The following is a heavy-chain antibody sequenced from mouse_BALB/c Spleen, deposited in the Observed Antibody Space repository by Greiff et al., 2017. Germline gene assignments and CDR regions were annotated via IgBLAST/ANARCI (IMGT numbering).Heavy chain of an antibody. CDR1: GYTFTDYV. D-gene: IGHD2-10*02. CDR3: ARREYGNYEDWYFDV. J-gene: IGHJ1*01. Sequence: QVHVKQSGPELVKPGASVKMSCKASGYTFTDYVISWVKQRTGQGLEWIGEIYPGSGSTYYNEKFKGKATLTADKSSNTAYMQLSSLTSEDSAVYFCARREYGNYEDWYFDVWGAGTTVTVSS. V-gene: IGHV1-77*01. CDR2: IYPGSGST.